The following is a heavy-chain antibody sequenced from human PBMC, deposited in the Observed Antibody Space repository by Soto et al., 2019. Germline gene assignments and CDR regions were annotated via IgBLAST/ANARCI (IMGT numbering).Heavy chain of an antibody. J-gene: IGHJ4*02. CDR1: GFTFSSYA. D-gene: IGHD6-13*01. Sequence: GGSLRLSCVAFGFTFSSYAMIWVRQAPGKGLQWVSAISASGGSAYYADSVEGRFTISRDNSKNTLYLQMNSLRAEDTAVYYCAKGRFSSSWYRDLDYWGQGTLVTVSS. CDR2: ISASGGSA. CDR3: AKGRFSSSWYRDLDY. V-gene: IGHV3-23*01.